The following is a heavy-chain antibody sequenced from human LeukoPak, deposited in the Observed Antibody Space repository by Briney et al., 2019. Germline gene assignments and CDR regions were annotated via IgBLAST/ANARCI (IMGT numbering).Heavy chain of an antibody. CDR2: ISANGDNT. D-gene: IGHD3-22*01. CDR1: GFTFSNYA. Sequence: PGGSLRLSCPASGFTFSNYAMSWVRQAPGKGLEWVSTISANGDNTYYTDSVKGRFTISRDNSKNTLYLRLNSLRAEDTAVYYCAGLDNSGYYCIDYWGQGTLVTVSS. V-gene: IGHV3-23*01. J-gene: IGHJ4*02. CDR3: AGLDNSGYYCIDY.